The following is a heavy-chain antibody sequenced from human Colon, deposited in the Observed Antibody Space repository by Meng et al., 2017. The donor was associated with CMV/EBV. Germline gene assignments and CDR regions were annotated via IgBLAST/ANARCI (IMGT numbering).Heavy chain of an antibody. V-gene: IGHV4-39*07. CDR2: IYYSGYT. J-gene: IGHJ4*02. D-gene: IGHD4-17*01. CDR1: GGSISSSTYY. CDR3: ATDYGDYYFDR. Sequence: HQQLQASGPGLVKPSESLSLTCTVSGGSISSSTYYWGWIRQTPGKGLEWIGNIYYSGYTYYNPSLKSRLTISVDTSKNQFSLKLTSVTAADTAVYYCATDYGDYYFDRWGQGTLVTVSS.